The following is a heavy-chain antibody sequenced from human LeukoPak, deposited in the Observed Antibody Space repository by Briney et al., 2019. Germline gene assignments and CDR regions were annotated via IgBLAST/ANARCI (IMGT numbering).Heavy chain of an antibody. D-gene: IGHD6-6*01. CDR3: ARAYSRSRFDY. CDR2: IDPRDSNT. CDR1: GYSFTSYW. J-gene: IGHJ4*02. Sequence: GESLKISCKGFGYSFTSYWISWVRQMPGKGLEWMGKIDPRDSNTNYGPSSQGHVTISADKSISTAYLQWSSLKASDTAMYYCARAYSRSRFDYWGQGTLVTVSS. V-gene: IGHV5-10-1*01.